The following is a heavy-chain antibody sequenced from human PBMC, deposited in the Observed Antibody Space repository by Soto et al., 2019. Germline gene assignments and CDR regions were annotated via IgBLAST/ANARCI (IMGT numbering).Heavy chain of an antibody. J-gene: IGHJ4*02. D-gene: IGHD2-15*01. CDR1: GDSIDSHGSH. Sequence: QLQLREWGPGLERPSETLSLSCVVSGDSIDSHGSHWSWIRQSHGKGLEWIGAVAYTGTTYYPPPLRSRVTVSADQSKNQFSLYLSSVTAAATAVYYCARHRACNTACDFDHWGQGTLVTVSS. V-gene: IGHV4-39*01. CDR3: ARHRACNTACDFDH. CDR2: VAYTGTT.